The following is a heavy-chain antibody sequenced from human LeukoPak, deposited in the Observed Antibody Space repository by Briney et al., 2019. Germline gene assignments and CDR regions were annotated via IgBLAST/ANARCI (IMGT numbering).Heavy chain of an antibody. CDR3: AREESDYDSSGPSGY. J-gene: IGHJ4*02. V-gene: IGHV1-2*02. CDR2: INPNSGGT. CDR1: GYTFTGYY. Sequence: ASVKVSCKASGYTFTGYYMHWVRQAPGQGLEWMGWINPNSGGTNYAQKSQGRVTMTRDTSISTAYMELSRLRSDDTAVYYCAREESDYDSSGPSGYWGQGTLVTVSS. D-gene: IGHD3-22*01.